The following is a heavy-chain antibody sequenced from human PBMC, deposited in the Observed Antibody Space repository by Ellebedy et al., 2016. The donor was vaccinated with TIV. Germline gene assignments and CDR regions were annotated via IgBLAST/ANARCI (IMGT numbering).Heavy chain of an antibody. D-gene: IGHD6-13*01. V-gene: IGHV3-30*04. CDR2: MSYDGNNQ. J-gene: IGHJ4*02. CDR3: ARDRIAYSSSYYLDN. Sequence: PGGSLRLSCAASGFTFSNYAMHWVRQAPGKGPQWLAIMSYDGNNQDYADSVKGRFTISRDVSKNMLYLQMDSLTSDDTAIYYCARDRIAYSSSYYLDNWGLGTLVTVSS. CDR1: GFTFSNYA.